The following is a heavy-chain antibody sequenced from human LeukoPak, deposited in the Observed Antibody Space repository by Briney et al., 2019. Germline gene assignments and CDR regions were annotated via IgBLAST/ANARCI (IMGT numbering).Heavy chain of an antibody. CDR3: AKEGVGATRFYYYYMVV. Sequence: GRSLRPSCAASVFTFSSDGMPGVRHGRPKGLDWVGLISYDGRSKYYATSAKGRFTTSRDTRKSTLSLQRNSLRAEDTAVYCCAKEGVGATRFYYYYMVVWGKGTTVTVSS. CDR2: ISYDGRSK. J-gene: IGHJ6*03. CDR1: VFTFSSDG. V-gene: IGHV3-30*18. D-gene: IGHD1-26*01.